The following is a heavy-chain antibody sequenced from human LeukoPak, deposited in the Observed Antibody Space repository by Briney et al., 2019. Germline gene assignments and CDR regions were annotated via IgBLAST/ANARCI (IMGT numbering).Heavy chain of an antibody. V-gene: IGHV1-46*01. CDR2: INSSGGST. D-gene: IGHD2-2*01. CDR1: GYTFTTYY. Sequence: ASVKVSCKASGYTFTTYYMHWVRQAPGQGLEWMGIINSSGGSTIYAQKFQGRVTMTRDTSTSTVYMELSSLRSEDTAVYYCARDHCSSTSCYWFDPWGQGTLVTVSS. CDR3: ARDHCSSTSCYWFDP. J-gene: IGHJ5*02.